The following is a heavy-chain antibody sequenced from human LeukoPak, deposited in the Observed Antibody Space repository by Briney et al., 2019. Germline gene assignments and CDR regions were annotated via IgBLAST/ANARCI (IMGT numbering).Heavy chain of an antibody. J-gene: IGHJ4*02. Sequence: GGSLRLSCAASGFTFSTYEMNWVRQAPGKGLEWVSYISSSGSIIHYADSVKGRFTIYRDNAKNSLYLQMNSLRAEDTAVYYCAKAHGGSYHSGIDWGQGTLVTVSS. CDR1: GFTFSTYE. CDR2: ISSSGSII. CDR3: AKAHGGSYHSGID. V-gene: IGHV3-48*03. D-gene: IGHD1-26*01.